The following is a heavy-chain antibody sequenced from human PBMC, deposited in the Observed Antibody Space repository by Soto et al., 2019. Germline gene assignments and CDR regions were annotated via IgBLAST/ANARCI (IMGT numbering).Heavy chain of an antibody. CDR2: IRGSGDST. Sequence: GGSLRLSCAASGFTFSSYAMSWVRQAPGKGLEWVSGIRGSGDSTYYADSVKGRFTISRDNSKNTLYLQMSGLRAEDTAIYYCAKDRCSSTSCRLFPTNQGTGIWGQGTMVTVSS. D-gene: IGHD2-2*01. CDR1: GFTFSSYA. V-gene: IGHV3-23*01. J-gene: IGHJ3*02. CDR3: AKDRCSSTSCRLFPTNQGTGI.